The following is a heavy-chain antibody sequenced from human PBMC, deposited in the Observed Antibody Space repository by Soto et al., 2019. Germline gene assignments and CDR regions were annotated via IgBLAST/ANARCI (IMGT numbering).Heavy chain of an antibody. CDR3: ARVRSGXGYCSGGSCYTRSYFDY. V-gene: IGHV4-30-2*01. CDR1: GGSISSGGYS. D-gene: IGHD2-15*01. J-gene: IGHJ4*02. Sequence: SETLSLTCAVSGGSISSGGYSWSWIRQPPGKGLEWIGYIYHSGSTYYNPSLKSRVTISVDRSKSQFSLKLSSVTAADTAVYYCARVRSGXGYCSGGSCYTRSYFDYWGQGTLVTVSS. CDR2: IYHSGST.